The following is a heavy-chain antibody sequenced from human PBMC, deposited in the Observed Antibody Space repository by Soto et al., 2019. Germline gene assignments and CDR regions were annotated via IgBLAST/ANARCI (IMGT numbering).Heavy chain of an antibody. CDR1: GGTFSSYA. CDR2: IIPIFGTA. Sequence: QVQLVQSGAEVKKPGSSVNVSCKASGGTFSSYAISWVRQAPGQGLEWMGGIIPIFGTANYAVKFQGRVSITADDSTSTAYMELSSLRSEDTAVYYCARPSSSSLENSYYYAVDVWGQGTTVIVSS. J-gene: IGHJ6*02. CDR3: ARPSSSSLENSYYYAVDV. D-gene: IGHD2-2*01. V-gene: IGHV1-69*12.